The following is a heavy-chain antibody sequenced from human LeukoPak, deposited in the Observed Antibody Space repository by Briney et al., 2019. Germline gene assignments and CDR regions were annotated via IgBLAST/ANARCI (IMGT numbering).Heavy chain of an antibody. Sequence: SVTVSFTASGGTFTIYAITWVRQAPGKGREWMGGIIPMINTPKYAQKFQGRVSITADDSTSTGYMEVSSLRSEDTAVYYCAIFQGTYGDNENDYWGQGTLVSVSS. CDR2: IIPMINTP. J-gene: IGHJ4*02. V-gene: IGHV1-69*13. CDR3: AIFQGTYGDNENDY. D-gene: IGHD4-17*01. CDR1: GGTFTIYA.